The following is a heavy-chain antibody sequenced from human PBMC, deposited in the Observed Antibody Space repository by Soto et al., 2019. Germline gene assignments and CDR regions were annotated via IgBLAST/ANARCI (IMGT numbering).Heavy chain of an antibody. CDR1: GGSISSYY. CDR3: ARDTPPPGI. CDR2: IYYSGST. J-gene: IGHJ3*02. Sequence: QVQLQESGPGLVKPSETLSLTCTVSGGSISSYYWSWIRQPPGKGLEWIGYIYYSGSTNYNPSLKSRVTSSVEPSKNQFSLKVSSVTAAETAVYYCARDTPPPGIWGRGTMVTVSS. V-gene: IGHV4-59*01.